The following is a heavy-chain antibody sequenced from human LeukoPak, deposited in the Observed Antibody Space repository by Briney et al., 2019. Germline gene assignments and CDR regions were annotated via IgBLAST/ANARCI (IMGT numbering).Heavy chain of an antibody. CDR1: GGSISSYY. V-gene: IGHV4-39*07. Sequence: SETLSLTCTVSGGSISSYYWGWIRQPPGTGLEWIGSIYYSGSTYYNPSLKSRVTISVDTSKNQFSLKLSSVTAADTAVYYCARDWVSGGCDYWGQGTLVTVSS. CDR2: IYYSGST. CDR3: ARDWVSGGCDY. J-gene: IGHJ4*02. D-gene: IGHD6-19*01.